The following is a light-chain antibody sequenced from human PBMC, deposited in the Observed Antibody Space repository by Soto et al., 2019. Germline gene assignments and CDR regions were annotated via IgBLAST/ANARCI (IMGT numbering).Light chain of an antibody. V-gene: IGKV1-9*01. Sequence: DIQMTQSPSSLSASLGDRVTITCRASQSTSSYLHWYQQKPGKAPRXLXYAASSLQSGVPSRFRGSGSGTDFTLTISSLQPEDFATYYCQQLNSYPITFGQGTRLEIK. CDR3: QQLNSYPIT. CDR2: AAS. J-gene: IGKJ5*01. CDR1: QSTSSY.